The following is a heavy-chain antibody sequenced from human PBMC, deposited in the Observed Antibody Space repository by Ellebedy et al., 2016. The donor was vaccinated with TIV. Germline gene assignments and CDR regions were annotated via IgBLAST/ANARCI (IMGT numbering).Heavy chain of an antibody. V-gene: IGHV3-72*01. CDR2: TRNRAKGYTT. CDR1: GFTFSSYG. CDR3: GSPIPIKVGTTTGPGISDI. D-gene: IGHD1-26*01. Sequence: PGGSLRLSCAASGFTFSSYGMNWVRQAPGKGLEWVGRTRNRAKGYTTDYAASLKGRFTISREDSKNSVYLQMNSLKTEDTAVYYCGSPIPIKVGTTTGPGISDIWGQGTMVTVSS. J-gene: IGHJ3*02.